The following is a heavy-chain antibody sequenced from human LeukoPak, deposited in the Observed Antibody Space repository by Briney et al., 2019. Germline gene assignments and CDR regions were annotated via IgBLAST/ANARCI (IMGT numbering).Heavy chain of an antibody. V-gene: IGHV3-21*01. Sequence: GGSLRLSCAASGFTFSSYSMNWVRQAPGKGLEWVSSISSSSSYIYYADSAKGRFTISRDNAKNSLYLQMNSLRAEDTAVYYCARSRIVGATTFDYWGQGTLVTVSS. J-gene: IGHJ4*02. CDR3: ARSRIVGATTFDY. CDR1: GFTFSSYS. CDR2: ISSSSSYI. D-gene: IGHD1-26*01.